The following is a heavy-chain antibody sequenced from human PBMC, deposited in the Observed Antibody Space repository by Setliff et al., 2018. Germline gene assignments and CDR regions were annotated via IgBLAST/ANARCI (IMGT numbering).Heavy chain of an antibody. V-gene: IGHV3-48*04. CDR2: LNNDGTTI. CDR1: GFTFSTYG. Sequence: PGGSLRLSCAASGFTFSTYGLNWVRQAPGKGLEWSSYLNNDGTTIYYADSVRGRFTISRDNARDSLYLQMNSLRAEDTAVYYCVRDTTSGWMLTNWGQGTLVTVSS. D-gene: IGHD6-25*01. J-gene: IGHJ4*02. CDR3: VRDTTSGWMLTN.